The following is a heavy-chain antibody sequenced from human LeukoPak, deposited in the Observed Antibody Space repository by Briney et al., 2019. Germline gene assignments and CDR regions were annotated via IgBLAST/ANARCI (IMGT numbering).Heavy chain of an antibody. CDR1: GFTFSSYE. D-gene: IGHD3-10*01. V-gene: IGHV3-48*03. J-gene: IGHJ3*02. Sequence: GGSLRLSCAASGFTFSSYEMNWVRQGPGKGLEWISYITTTDTTKYYADSVKGRFTISRDNAKNSLYLQMHSLRAEDTAVYYCARGGFVFDIWGQGTVVTVSS. CDR2: ITTTDTTK. CDR3: ARGGFVFDI.